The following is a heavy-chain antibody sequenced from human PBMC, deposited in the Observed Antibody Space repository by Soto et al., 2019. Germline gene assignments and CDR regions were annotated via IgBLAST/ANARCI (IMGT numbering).Heavy chain of an antibody. Sequence: PGGSLRLSCAASGFTFSSYGMHWVRQAPGKGLERVAVISYDGSNKYYADSVKGRFTISRDNSKNTLYLQMNSLRAEDTAVYYCAKDYDFWSGYYTGLSAYFDYWGQGTLVTVSS. V-gene: IGHV3-30*18. CDR3: AKDYDFWSGYYTGLSAYFDY. D-gene: IGHD3-3*01. CDR1: GFTFSSYG. J-gene: IGHJ4*02. CDR2: ISYDGSNK.